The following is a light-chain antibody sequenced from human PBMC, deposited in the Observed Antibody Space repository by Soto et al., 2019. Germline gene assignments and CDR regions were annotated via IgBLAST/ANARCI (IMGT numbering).Light chain of an antibody. Sequence: DIQMTQSPSTLSASVGDRVTITCRASQSISTWLAWYQQKPGKAPKLLIYKASSLEGGVSSRFSGSGSGTEFTLTISSLQPDDSATYFCQQYDDFWTFGQGTKVEIK. CDR3: QQYDDFWT. CDR1: QSISTW. V-gene: IGKV1-5*03. CDR2: KAS. J-gene: IGKJ1*01.